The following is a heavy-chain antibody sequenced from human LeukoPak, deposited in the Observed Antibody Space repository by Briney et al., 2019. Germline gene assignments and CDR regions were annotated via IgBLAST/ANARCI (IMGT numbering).Heavy chain of an antibody. D-gene: IGHD3-10*01. CDR2: IWYDGSNK. J-gene: IGHJ6*04. CDR1: GFTFSSYG. Sequence: GGSLRLSCAASGFTFSSYGMHWVRQAPGKGLEWVAVIWYDGSNKYYADSAKGRFTISRDNSKNTLYLQMNSLRAEDTAVYYCARDGGGATYYYGSGSYYFNGMDVWGKGTTVTVSS. V-gene: IGHV3-33*01. CDR3: ARDGGGATYYYGSGSYYFNGMDV.